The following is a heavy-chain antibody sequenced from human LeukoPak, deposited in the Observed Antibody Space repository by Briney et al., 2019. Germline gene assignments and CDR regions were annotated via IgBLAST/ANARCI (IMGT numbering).Heavy chain of an antibody. Sequence: SQTLSLTCTVSGGSISSGDYYWSWIRQPPGKGLEWIGYIYYSGSTYSNPSLKSRVTISVDTSKDQFSLKLSSVTAAVTAVYYCARNGKITFGGVTAYYFDYWGQGTLVTVSS. D-gene: IGHD3-16*01. CDR3: ARNGKITFGGVTAYYFDY. CDR2: IYYSGST. V-gene: IGHV4-30-4*01. J-gene: IGHJ4*02. CDR1: GGSISSGDYY.